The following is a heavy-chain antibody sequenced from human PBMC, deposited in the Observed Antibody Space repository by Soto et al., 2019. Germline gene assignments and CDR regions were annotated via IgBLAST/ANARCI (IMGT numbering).Heavy chain of an antibody. D-gene: IGHD6-13*01. CDR3: ARAPQQLVHTPYYYYVMDV. V-gene: IGHV1-69*04. CDR2: IIPILGIA. CDR1: GYTFTSYG. Sequence: SVKVSCKASGYTFTSYGISWVRQAPGQGLEWMGRIIPILGIANYAQKFQGRVTITADKSTNTAYMELSSLRSEDTAVYYCARAPQQLVHTPYYYYVMDVWGQGSSVTVSS. J-gene: IGHJ6*02.